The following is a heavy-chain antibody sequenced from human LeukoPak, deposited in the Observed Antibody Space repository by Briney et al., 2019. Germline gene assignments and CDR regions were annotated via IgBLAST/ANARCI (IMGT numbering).Heavy chain of an antibody. D-gene: IGHD3-22*01. V-gene: IGHV5-51*01. J-gene: IGHJ4*02. CDR3: ARIDDSSGYYYAFDY. CDR1: GYNFMIYW. CDR2: IYPGDSDT. Sequence: GESLKISCKASGYNFMIYWIAWVRQMPGQGLEWMGIIYPGDSDTRYSPSFQGQVTISADKSISTAYLQWSSLKASDTAMYYCARIDDSSGYYYAFDYWGQGTLVTVSS.